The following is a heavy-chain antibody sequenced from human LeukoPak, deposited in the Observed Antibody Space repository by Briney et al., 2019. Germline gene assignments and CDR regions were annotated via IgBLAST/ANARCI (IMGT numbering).Heavy chain of an antibody. Sequence: GESLKISCKGSGYSFTSNWIAWVRQMPGKGLEWMGIIYPGDSERRYSPPFQGQVTFSVDKSTNTAFLQWSSLKASDTAMYFCARYVDIGGLLDYWGQGTLVTVSS. CDR1: GYSFTSNW. J-gene: IGHJ4*02. CDR2: IYPGDSER. V-gene: IGHV5-51*01. CDR3: ARYVDIGGLLDY. D-gene: IGHD2-2*03.